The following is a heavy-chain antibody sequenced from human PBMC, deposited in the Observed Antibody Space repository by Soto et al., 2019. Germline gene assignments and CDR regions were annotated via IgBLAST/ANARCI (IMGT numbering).Heavy chain of an antibody. V-gene: IGHV3-23*01. Sequence: GGSLRLSCAASGFTFSSYTMSWVRQAPGKGLERISGMSGIGGGTFYADSVKGRFTISRDNSRNTLFLQMNSVRDEDTAVYYCAKDDTLRAADPYYYYGMDVWGQGTTVTVSS. CDR3: AKDDTLRAADPYYYYGMDV. J-gene: IGHJ6*02. CDR1: GFTFSSYT. D-gene: IGHD3-10*01. CDR2: MSGIGGGT.